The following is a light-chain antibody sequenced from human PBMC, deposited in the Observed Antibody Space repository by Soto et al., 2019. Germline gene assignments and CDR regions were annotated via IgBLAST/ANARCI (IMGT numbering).Light chain of an antibody. Sequence: EIVMTPSPATLSLSPGERATLSCRASQSVSSKLAWYQQKPGQDPRLLMYGASTRAIGIPARFSGSGSGTEFTLTISSLQSEDFAVYYCQQYNNWPLTFGGGTKVEIK. CDR2: GAS. J-gene: IGKJ4*01. V-gene: IGKV3-15*01. CDR3: QQYNNWPLT. CDR1: QSVSSK.